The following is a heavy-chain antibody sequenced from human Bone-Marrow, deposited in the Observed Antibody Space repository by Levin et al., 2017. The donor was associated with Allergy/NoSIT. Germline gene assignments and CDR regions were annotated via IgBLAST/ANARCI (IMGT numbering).Heavy chain of an antibody. Sequence: GGSLRLSCAASGFTFNNYAMSWVRQAPGKGLEWVSAITNSGRTYYADSVKGRFTVSRDNSKNTLYLQMNSLRADDTAVYYCAKEMTTVVPVFDYWGQGSLVTVSS. J-gene: IGHJ4*02. CDR2: ITNSGRT. CDR3: AKEMTTVVPVFDY. V-gene: IGHV3-23*01. CDR1: GFTFNNYA. D-gene: IGHD4-23*01.